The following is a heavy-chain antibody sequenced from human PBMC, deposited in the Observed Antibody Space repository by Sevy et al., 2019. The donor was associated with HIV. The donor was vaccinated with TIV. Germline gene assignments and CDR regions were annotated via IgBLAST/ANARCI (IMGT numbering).Heavy chain of an antibody. Sequence: GGSLRLSCAASGFTFSNYAMTWVRQAPGKGLEWVSSISGSTGTTYYADSVKGRFTISRDNSKNTPYLQMNSLRAEDTAVYSCAKDTGSGRIYFDSWGQGTPVTVSS. CDR2: ISGSTGTT. CDR3: AKDTGSGRIYFDS. CDR1: GFTFSNYA. J-gene: IGHJ4*02. D-gene: IGHD3-10*01. V-gene: IGHV3-23*01.